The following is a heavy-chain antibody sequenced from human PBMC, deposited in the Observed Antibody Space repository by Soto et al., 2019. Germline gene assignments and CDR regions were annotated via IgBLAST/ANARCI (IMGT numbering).Heavy chain of an antibody. V-gene: IGHV4-59*01. Sequence: QVQLQESGPGLVKPSETLSLTCTVSGGSISSYYWSWIRQPPGKGLEWIGYIYYSGSTNYNPSLKSRVTISVDTSKNQFSLKLSSVTAADTAVYYCARQGITYYFDYWGQGTLVTVSS. CDR3: ARQGITYYFDY. D-gene: IGHD3-10*01. CDR1: GGSISSYY. CDR2: IYYSGST. J-gene: IGHJ4*02.